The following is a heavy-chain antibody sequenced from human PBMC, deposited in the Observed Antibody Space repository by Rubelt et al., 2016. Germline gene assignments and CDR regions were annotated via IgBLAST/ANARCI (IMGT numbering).Heavy chain of an antibody. J-gene: IGHJ5*02. Sequence: QVQLQQWGAGLLKPSETLSLTCAVYGGSFSGYYWSWIRQPPGKGLEWIGEINHSGSTNYNPSVRRGVTFSVDRSRNQFALRLSAVTAAETGGYSCARGVAMVRGDGWFDPWGQGTLVTVSS. V-gene: IGHV4-34*01. CDR1: GGSFSGYY. CDR3: ARGVAMVRGDGWFDP. CDR2: INHSGST. D-gene: IGHD3-10*01.